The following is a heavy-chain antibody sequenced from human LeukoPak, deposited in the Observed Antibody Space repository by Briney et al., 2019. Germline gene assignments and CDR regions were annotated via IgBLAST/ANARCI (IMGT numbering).Heavy chain of an antibody. V-gene: IGHV3-15*01. D-gene: IGHD6-19*01. CDR2: IKSITNGGTT. CDR3: ARDISGWYSGGYFRMDV. CDR1: GFTFSNAW. Sequence: GGSLRLSCAASGFTFSNAWMSWVRQAPGKGLEWVGRIKSITNGGTTDYAAPVKDRFTISRDDSKDTLYLQMNSLKTEDTAVYYCARDISGWYSGGYFRMDVWGQGTTVTVSS. J-gene: IGHJ6*02.